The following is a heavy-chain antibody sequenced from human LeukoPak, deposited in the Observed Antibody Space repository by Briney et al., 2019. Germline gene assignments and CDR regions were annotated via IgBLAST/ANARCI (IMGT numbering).Heavy chain of an antibody. D-gene: IGHD2-21*01. CDR2: IDPSDSYT. J-gene: IGHJ4*02. CDR1: GYIFTSYW. CDR3: ARWVRDFDY. V-gene: IGHV5-10-1*01. Sequence: GEPLMISCNGSGYIFTSYWIRWVRQMPREGLEWRGRIDPSDSYTNYNPSFQGHVTISTDKSISPAFLQWRTLQASDTAMYYCARWVRDFDYWGPGNLVTVSS.